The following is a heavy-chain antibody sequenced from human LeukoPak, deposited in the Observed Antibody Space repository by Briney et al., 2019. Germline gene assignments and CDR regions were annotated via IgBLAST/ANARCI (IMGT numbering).Heavy chain of an antibody. CDR3: TTDAGFDSRWYNY. V-gene: IGHV3-15*01. J-gene: IGHJ4*02. Sequence: PGGSLRLSCAASGFSFSNAYMCWVRQAPGKGLEWVGRIKSKIDGGATDYAAPVKGRFTISRDDSRNTLYLQMNNLKSEDTAVYYCTTDAGFDSRWYNYWGQGTLVTVSS. CDR1: GFSFSNAY. D-gene: IGHD6-13*01. CDR2: IKSKIDGGAT.